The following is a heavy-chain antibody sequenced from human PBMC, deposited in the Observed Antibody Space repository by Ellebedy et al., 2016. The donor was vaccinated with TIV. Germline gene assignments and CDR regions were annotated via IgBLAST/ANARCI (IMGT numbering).Heavy chain of an antibody. CDR2: INHSGST. J-gene: IGHJ6*02. D-gene: IGHD2-2*01. CDR3: ARGGYQLLAYYYYGMDV. Sequence: SETLSLXXAVYGGSFSGYYWRWIRQPPGKGLEWIGEINHSGSTIYNPSLKSRVTISVDTSKNQFSLKLSSVTAADTAVYYCARGGYQLLAYYYYGMDVWGQGTTVTVSS. V-gene: IGHV4-34*01. CDR1: GGSFSGYY.